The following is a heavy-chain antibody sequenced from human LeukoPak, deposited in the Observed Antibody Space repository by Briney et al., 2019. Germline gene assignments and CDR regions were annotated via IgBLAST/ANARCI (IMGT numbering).Heavy chain of an antibody. CDR2: ISGSGGST. Sequence: PGGSLRLSCAASGFTFSSYAMSWVRQAPGKGLEWVSAISGSGGSTYYADSVKGRFTVSRDNSKNMLYLQVNSLRAEDTAVYYCAKVCSSGSPEIDYWGQGTLVTVSS. V-gene: IGHV3-23*01. CDR1: GFTFSSYA. CDR3: AKVCSSGSPEIDY. D-gene: IGHD6-19*01. J-gene: IGHJ4*02.